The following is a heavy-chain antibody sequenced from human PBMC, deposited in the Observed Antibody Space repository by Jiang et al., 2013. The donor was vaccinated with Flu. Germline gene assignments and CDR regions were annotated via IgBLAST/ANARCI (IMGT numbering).Heavy chain of an antibody. Sequence: VQLVESGGDLVQPGRSLRLSCAVSGFSFRDYAMHWVRQAPGKGLEWVSGINWNSGSMGYADSVKGRFTISRDNAKNSLYLQMNSLRPEDTAFYYCAKDRGPQITAGVSWGQGTLVTVSS. CDR1: GFSFRDYA. V-gene: IGHV3-9*01. J-gene: IGHJ5*02. CDR2: INWNSGSM. CDR3: AKDRGPQITAGVS. D-gene: IGHD6-13*01.